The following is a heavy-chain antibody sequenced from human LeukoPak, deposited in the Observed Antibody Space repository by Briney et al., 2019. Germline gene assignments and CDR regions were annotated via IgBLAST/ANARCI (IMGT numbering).Heavy chain of an antibody. CDR3: TTEGGYYDFWSGRKATGY. D-gene: IGHD3-3*01. CDR2: IKSKTDGGTT. J-gene: IGHJ4*02. V-gene: IGHV3-15*01. Sequence: PGGSLRLSCAASGFTFSNAWMSWVRQAPGKGLEWVGRIKSKTDGGTTDYAAPVKGRFTISRDDSKNTLYLQMNSLKTEDTAVYYCTTEGGYYDFWSGRKATGYWGRGTLVTVSS. CDR1: GFTFSNAW.